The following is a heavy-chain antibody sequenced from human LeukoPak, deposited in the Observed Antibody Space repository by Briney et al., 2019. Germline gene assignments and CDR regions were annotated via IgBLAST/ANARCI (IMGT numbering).Heavy chain of an antibody. CDR2: IKQDGSEK. D-gene: IGHD6-6*01. J-gene: IGHJ3*02. CDR1: GFTFSSYW. V-gene: IGHV3-7*01. Sequence: GGSLRLSCAASGFTFSSYWMSWVRQAPGKGQEWVANIKQDGSEKYYVDSVKGRFTISRDNAKNSLYLQMNSLRAEDTAVYYCARAGGYSSSHPGAFDIWGQGTMVTVSS. CDR3: ARAGGYSSSHPGAFDI.